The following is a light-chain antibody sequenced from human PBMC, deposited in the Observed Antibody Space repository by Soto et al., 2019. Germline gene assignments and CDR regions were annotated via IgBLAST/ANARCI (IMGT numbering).Light chain of an antibody. CDR3: QTWVTGTRV. V-gene: IGLV4-69*01. CDR1: SGHSRYG. J-gene: IGLJ2*01. CDR2: LNSDGSH. Sequence: QLVLTQSPSASASLGASVKLTCTLSSGHSRYGIAWHQQQPEKGPRYLMNLNSDGSHTKGDGIPDRFSGSSSGAERYLIISRLQSEDEADYYCQTWVTGTRVFGGGTKLTVL.